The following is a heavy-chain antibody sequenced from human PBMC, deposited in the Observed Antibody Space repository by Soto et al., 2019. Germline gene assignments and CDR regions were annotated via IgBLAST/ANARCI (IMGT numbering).Heavy chain of an antibody. D-gene: IGHD6-19*01. CDR3: ARGEEAVAGDDAFDI. J-gene: IGHJ3*02. V-gene: IGHV4-39*07. Sequence: PSETLSLTCTVSGGPINSGSYYWGWIRQPPGKGLEWIGSIHYSGNTYYNPSLKSRVTISVDKSKNQFSLKLSSVTAADTAVYYCARGEEAVAGDDAFDIWGQGTMVTVSS. CDR1: GGPINSGSYY. CDR2: IHYSGNT.